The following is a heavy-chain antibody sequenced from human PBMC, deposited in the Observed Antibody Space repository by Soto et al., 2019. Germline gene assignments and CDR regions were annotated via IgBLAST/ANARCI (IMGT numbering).Heavy chain of an antibody. Sequence: SETLSLTCTVSTGSIFSHSYYWAWIRQPPGKGLEWIGTINHSGSPYHNPSLKSRVTISVDTSKNQFSLTLTSVTVADTAVYYCARRYAPRYSSGNNHFDLWGQGTLVTVSS. CDR3: ARRYAPRYSSGNNHFDL. V-gene: IGHV4-39*01. D-gene: IGHD6-19*01. J-gene: IGHJ4*02. CDR2: INHSGSP. CDR1: TGSIFSHSYY.